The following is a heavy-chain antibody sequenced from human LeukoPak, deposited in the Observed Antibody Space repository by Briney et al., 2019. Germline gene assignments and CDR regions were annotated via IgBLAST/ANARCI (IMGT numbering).Heavy chain of an antibody. D-gene: IGHD2-8*01. CDR1: GYTFTSYD. CDR3: ARGRACTNGVCSSGVGY. CDR2: MNPNSGNT. Sequence: GASVKVSCKASGYTFTSYDINWVRQATGQGLGWMGWMNPNSGNTGYAQKFQGRVTMTRNTSISTAYMELSSLRSEDTAVYYCARGRACTNGVCSSGVGYWGQGTLVTVSS. J-gene: IGHJ4*02. V-gene: IGHV1-8*01.